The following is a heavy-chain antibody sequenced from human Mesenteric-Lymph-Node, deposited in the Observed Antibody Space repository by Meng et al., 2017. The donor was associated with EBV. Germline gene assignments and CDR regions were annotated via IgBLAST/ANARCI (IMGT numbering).Heavy chain of an antibody. Sequence: QGKLVQSGSELKKPGASVKVSCKASGYTFTNYAMNWVRQAPGQGLEWVGWFNTISGNPAYGQGFTGRFVFSWDTSVSTAYLQISSLKTEDTAVYYCARENPGDYIDYWGQGTLVTVSS. CDR3: ARENPGDYIDY. V-gene: IGHV7-4-1*02. CDR1: GYTFTNYA. CDR2: FNTISGNP. J-gene: IGHJ4*02. D-gene: IGHD2-21*01.